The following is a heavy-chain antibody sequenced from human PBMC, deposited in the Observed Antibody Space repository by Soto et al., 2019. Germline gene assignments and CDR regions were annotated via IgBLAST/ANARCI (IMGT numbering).Heavy chain of an antibody. V-gene: IGHV3-30-3*01. J-gene: IGHJ3*02. CDR2: ISYDGSNK. CDR1: GFTFSSYA. D-gene: IGHD2-21*02. CDR3: ARGDLVYCGGDCTNAFDI. Sequence: QVQLVESGGGVVQPGRSLRLSCAASGFTFSSYAMHWVRQAPGKGLEWVAVISYDGSNKYYADSVKGRFTISRDNSKNTLYLQMNSLGAEDTAVYYCARGDLVYCGGDCTNAFDIWGQGTMVTVSS.